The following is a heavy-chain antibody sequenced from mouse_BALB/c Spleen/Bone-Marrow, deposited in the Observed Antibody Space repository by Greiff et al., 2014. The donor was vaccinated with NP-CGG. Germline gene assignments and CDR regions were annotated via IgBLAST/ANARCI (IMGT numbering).Heavy chain of an antibody. V-gene: IGHV4-1*02. CDR3: ARNGYYGWMTY. J-gene: IGHJ3*01. D-gene: IGHD1-2*01. CDR1: GFDLSGYW. Sequence: VQLKESGGGLVQPGGSLKLSCAASGFDLSGYWMTWVRQAPGKGLEWIGEINPDSRTINYKPSLKEKFIMSRDNAKSTLYLQMSKVRSEDTALYYCARNGYYGWMTYWGQGTLVTVSA. CDR2: INPDSRTI.